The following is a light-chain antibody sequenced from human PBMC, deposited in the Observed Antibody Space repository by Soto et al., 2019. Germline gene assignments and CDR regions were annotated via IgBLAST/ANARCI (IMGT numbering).Light chain of an antibody. V-gene: IGLV2-14*03. CDR3: GSYTDRITVV. CDR2: DVT. Sequence: QSALTQPAAASGSPGQSITIFCSGTSSDVGGYNYVSWYQQRPGKPPKLMIYDVTKRPSGVSNRFSGSKSGSTASLTISGLQAEDEGEYYCGSYTDRITVVFGGGTKLTVL. J-gene: IGLJ3*02. CDR1: SSDVGGYNY.